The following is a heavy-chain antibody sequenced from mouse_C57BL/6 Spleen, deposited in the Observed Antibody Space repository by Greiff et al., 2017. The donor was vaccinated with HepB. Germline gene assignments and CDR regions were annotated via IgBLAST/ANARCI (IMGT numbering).Heavy chain of an antibody. CDR2: INPSSGYT. V-gene: IGHV1-4*01. CDR1: GYTFTSYT. J-gene: IGHJ3*01. Sequence: QVHVKQSGAELARPGASVKMSCKASGYTFTSYTMHWVKQRPGQGLEWIGYINPSSGYTKYNQKFKDKATLTADKSSSTAYMQLSSLTSEDSAVYYCAREGIYYDYQILFAYWGQGTLVTVSA. D-gene: IGHD2-4*01. CDR3: AREGIYYDYQILFAY.